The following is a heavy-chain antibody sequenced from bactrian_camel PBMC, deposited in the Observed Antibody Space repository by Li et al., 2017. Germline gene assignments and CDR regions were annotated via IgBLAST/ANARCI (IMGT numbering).Heavy chain of an antibody. J-gene: IGHJ6*01. CDR2: LSRDGST. D-gene: IGHD5*01. CDR1: EFTMDGGD. Sequence: HVQLVESGGGSVQAGGSLRLSCTASEFTMDGGDMAWYRQAPGSACELVSTLSRDGSTFYADSVKGRFTIYRDNAKNTVFLQMTRLKPDDTAVYYCVRDRWSGWVSFSIFDFWGQGTQVTVS. CDR3: VRDRWSGWVSFSIFDF. V-gene: IGHV3S55*01.